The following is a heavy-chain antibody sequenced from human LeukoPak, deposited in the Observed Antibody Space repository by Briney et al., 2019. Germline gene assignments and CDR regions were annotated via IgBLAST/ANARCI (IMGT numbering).Heavy chain of an antibody. J-gene: IGHJ6*03. D-gene: IGHD5-18*01. CDR2: IIPIFGTA. CDR1: GGTFSSYA. V-gene: IGHV1-69*06. CDR3: ASVDTAMVYYYYYYMDV. Sequence: SVKLSCKSSGGTFSSYASSWVRHAPGQPLEWMGGIIPIFGTANCAQKFQGRVTITADKSTSTAYMELSSLRSEDTAVYYCASVDTAMVYYYYYYMDVWGKGTTVTVSS.